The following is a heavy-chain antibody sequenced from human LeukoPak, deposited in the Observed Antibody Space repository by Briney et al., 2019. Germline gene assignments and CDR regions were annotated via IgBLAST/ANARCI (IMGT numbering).Heavy chain of an antibody. CDR3: AKRATAGGYSSGWYIGS. CDR2: ISYDGSDK. J-gene: IGHJ5*02. D-gene: IGHD6-19*01. CDR1: GFTFSSFG. V-gene: IGHV3-30*18. Sequence: PGRSLRLSCAASGFTFSSFGMHCIRQAPGKGLEWVAVISYDGSDKYSADSVKGRFTISRDNSKNTLYLQMNSLRAEDTAVYYCAKRATAGGYSSGWYIGSWGPGTLVTVSS.